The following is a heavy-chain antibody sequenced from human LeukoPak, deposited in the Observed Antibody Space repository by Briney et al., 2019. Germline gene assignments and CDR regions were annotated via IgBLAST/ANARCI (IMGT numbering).Heavy chain of an antibody. J-gene: IGHJ5*02. D-gene: IGHD2-15*01. V-gene: IGHV2-70*04. CDR1: GFSLSTSGMR. CDR2: IDWDDDK. Sequence: ESGPTLVNPTQTLTLTCTFSGFSLSTSGMRVSWIRQPPGKALEWLARIDWDDDKFYSTSLKTRLTISKDTSKNQVVLTMTNMDPVDTATYYCVRIAHVGAATLFDPWGQGTLVTVSS. CDR3: VRIAHVGAATLFDP.